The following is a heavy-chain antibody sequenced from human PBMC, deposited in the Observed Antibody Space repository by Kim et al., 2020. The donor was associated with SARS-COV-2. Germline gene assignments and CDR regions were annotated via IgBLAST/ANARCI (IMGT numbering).Heavy chain of an antibody. CDR1: GASISSGGYS. CDR3: ARDRSVWDFISGSLGMDV. V-gene: IGHV4-30-2*01. CDR2: IYYSGSI. J-gene: IGHJ6*02. Sequence: SETLSLTCTVTGASISSGGYSWNWIRQPPGKGPEWIGNIYYSGSIYYNPSLKSRVTISLDESKNQFSLTVSSVTAADTAVYYCARDRSVWDFISGSLGMDVWGQETTVTVSS. D-gene: IGHD1-26*01.